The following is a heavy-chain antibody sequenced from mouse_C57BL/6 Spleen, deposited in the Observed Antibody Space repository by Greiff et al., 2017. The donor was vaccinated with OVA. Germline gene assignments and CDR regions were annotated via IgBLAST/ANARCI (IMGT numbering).Heavy chain of an antibody. CDR1: GFSFNTYA. Sequence: EVKLVESGGGLVQPKGSLKLSCAASGFSFNTYAMNWVRQAPGKGLEWVARIRSKSNNYATYYADSVKDRFTISRDDSESMLYLQMNNLKTEDTAMYYCVRQLRDGAMDYWGQGTSVTVSS. D-gene: IGHD3-2*02. CDR2: IRSKSNNYAT. CDR3: VRQLRDGAMDY. J-gene: IGHJ4*01. V-gene: IGHV10-1*01.